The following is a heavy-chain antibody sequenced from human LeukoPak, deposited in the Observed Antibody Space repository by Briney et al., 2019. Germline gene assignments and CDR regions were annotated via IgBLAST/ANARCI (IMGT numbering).Heavy chain of an antibody. V-gene: IGHV4-28*01. D-gene: IGHD6-19*01. J-gene: IGHJ3*02. CDR1: DYSISSNNW. CDR2: TYYSGNT. CDR3: ARNQAVAANRGAFDI. Sequence: SDTLSLTCAVSDYSISSNNWWAWIRQPPRKGLEWIGYTYYSGNTYYNPYNPSLTSRVTMSVDTSKNQFSLKLDSVTEIDTAMYYCARNQAVAANRGAFDIWGQGTMVTVSS.